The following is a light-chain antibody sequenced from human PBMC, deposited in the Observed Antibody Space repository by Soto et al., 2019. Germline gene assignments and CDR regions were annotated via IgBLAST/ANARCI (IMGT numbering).Light chain of an antibody. CDR2: SNK. CDR3: GTWDSSLGGVV. CDR1: SDNIGHHY. J-gene: IGLJ2*01. Sequence: HSVLTQPPSVSAAPGQKVTISCAGSSDNIGHHYVSWYQQLPGTVPKLLIYSNKTRPSGIPDRFSGSKSGTSATLGITGLQTGDEADYSCGTWDSSLGGVVFGGGTKLTVL. V-gene: IGLV1-51*01.